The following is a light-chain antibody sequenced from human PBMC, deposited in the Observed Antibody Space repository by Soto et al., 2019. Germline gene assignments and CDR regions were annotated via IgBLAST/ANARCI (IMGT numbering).Light chain of an antibody. V-gene: IGLV2-14*01. CDR2: EVT. CDR3: SSYTNINTRACV. CDR1: SGDIGSYNR. J-gene: IGLJ1*01. Sequence: QSALTQPASVSGSPGQSITISCTGTSGDIGSYNRVSWYQQHPGKAPKPIIYEVTDWPSGVSNRFSGSKSGNTASLTISGLQAEDEAEYYCSSYTNINTRACVFGTGTKLTVL.